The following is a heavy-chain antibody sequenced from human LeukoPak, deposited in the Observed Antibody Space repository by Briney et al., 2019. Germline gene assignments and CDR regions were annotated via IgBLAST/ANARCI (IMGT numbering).Heavy chain of an antibody. J-gene: IGHJ4*02. CDR1: GYSISSGYY. CDR3: ARLQLERPWFDY. D-gene: IGHD1-1*01. CDR2: IYDSGST. V-gene: IGHV4-38-2*01. Sequence: SETLSLTCAVSGYSISSGYYWGWIRQPPGKGLEWIGIIYDSGSTYYNPSLKSRPTISVDTSKNQFSLKLSSVTAADTAVYYCARLQLERPWFDYWGQGTLVTVSS.